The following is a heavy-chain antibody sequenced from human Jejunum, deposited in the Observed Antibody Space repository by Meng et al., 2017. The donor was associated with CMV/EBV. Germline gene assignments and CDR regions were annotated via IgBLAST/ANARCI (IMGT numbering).Heavy chain of an antibody. V-gene: IGHV4-34*01. CDR1: FRGYY. CDR2: IGHGGST. CDR3: ARGLGDGYNGGSQGYYFDN. D-gene: IGHD5-24*01. Sequence: FRGYYWGWIRRARGEGLEWIGGIGHGGSTEDGPSLKSRVSISADASKKQFSLKLNSVTAADTAVYYCARGLGDGYNGGSQGYYFDNWGQGTLVTVSS. J-gene: IGHJ4*02.